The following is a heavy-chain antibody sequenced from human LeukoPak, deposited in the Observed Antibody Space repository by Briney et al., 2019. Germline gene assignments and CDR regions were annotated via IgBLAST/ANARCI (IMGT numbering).Heavy chain of an antibody. CDR3: ARDRDIRFGEPLMDV. CDR1: GGFLSSYS. Sequence: SVKVSCKPSGGFLSSYSISWVRQAPGQGLEWMGGIIPIFGTANYAQKFQGRVTIPAHESTSPAYMELSSLASEDTAVYYCARDRDIRFGEPLMDVWGERNTVTVPS. J-gene: IGHJ6*01. CDR2: IIPIFGTA. V-gene: IGHV1-69*01. D-gene: IGHD3-10*01.